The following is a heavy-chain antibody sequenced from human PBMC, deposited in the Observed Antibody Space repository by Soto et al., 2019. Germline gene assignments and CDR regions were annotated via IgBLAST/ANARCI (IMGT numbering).Heavy chain of an antibody. D-gene: IGHD3-10*01. CDR3: AGEADPPHMVRGASYYYYMDV. Sequence: SVKVSCKASGGTFSSYTISWVRQAPGQGLEWMGRIIPILGIANYAQKFQGRVTITADKSTSTAYMELSNLRSEDTAVYYCAGEADPPHMVRGASYYYYMDVWG. J-gene: IGHJ6*03. CDR2: IIPILGIA. V-gene: IGHV1-69*04. CDR1: GGTFSSYT.